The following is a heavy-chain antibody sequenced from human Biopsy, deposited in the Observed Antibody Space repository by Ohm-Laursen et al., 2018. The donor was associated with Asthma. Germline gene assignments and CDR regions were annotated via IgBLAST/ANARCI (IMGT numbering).Heavy chain of an antibody. D-gene: IGHD3-10*01. Sequence: AASVKASCKTSASTFNSAGTTSARHAPGQGLEWMGWISIYNGNTKVAQKLQDRLTMITDTSTSTTYMELRSLRSDDTAVYFCARAVDYSHYYGIDVWGQGTTVTVS. CDR3: ARAVDYSHYYGIDV. J-gene: IGHJ6*02. V-gene: IGHV1-18*01. CDR2: ISIYNGNT. CDR1: ASTFNSAG.